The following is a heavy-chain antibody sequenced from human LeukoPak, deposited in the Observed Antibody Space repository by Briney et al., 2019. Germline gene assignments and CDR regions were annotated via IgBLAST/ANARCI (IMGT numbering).Heavy chain of an antibody. J-gene: IGHJ4*02. V-gene: IGHV1-24*01. D-gene: IGHD2-15*01. CDR3: ATEEVVAATFDY. CDR1: GYTLTELS. Sequence: ASVKVSCKVSGYTLTELSMHWVRQAPGKGLEWMGGFDPEDGETIYAQKFQDRVTMTEDTSTDTAYMELSSLRSEDTAVYYCATEEVVAATFDYWGQGTLVTVSS. CDR2: FDPEDGET.